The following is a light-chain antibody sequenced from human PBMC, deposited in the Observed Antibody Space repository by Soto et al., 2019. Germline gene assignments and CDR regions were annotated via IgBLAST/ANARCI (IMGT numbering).Light chain of an antibody. V-gene: IGKV1-5*01. J-gene: IGKJ2*01. CDR2: DAS. Sequence: DIQRTQSPSTLSASVGDRVTITCRASQSISSWLAWYQQKPGKAPKLLIYDASSLESGVPSRFSGSGSGTEFTLTISSLQPDDFATYYCQQYATFGQGTKV. CDR3: QQYAT. CDR1: QSISSW.